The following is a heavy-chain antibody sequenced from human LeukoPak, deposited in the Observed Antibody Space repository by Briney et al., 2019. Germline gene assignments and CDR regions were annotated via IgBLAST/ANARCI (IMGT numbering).Heavy chain of an antibody. J-gene: IGHJ5*02. CDR2: IYTSGST. Sequence: KSSETLSLTCTVSGGSISSYYWSWIRQPAGKGLEWIGRIYTSGSTNYNPSLKSRVTISVDTSKNQFSLKLSSVTAADTAVYYCAREDAELLWFGELSHWFDPWGQGTLVTVSP. CDR3: AREDAELLWFGELSHWFDP. V-gene: IGHV4-4*07. D-gene: IGHD3-10*01. CDR1: GGSISSYY.